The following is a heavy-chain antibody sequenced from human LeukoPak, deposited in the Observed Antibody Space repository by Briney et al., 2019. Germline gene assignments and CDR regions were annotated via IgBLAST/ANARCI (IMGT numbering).Heavy chain of an antibody. CDR2: ISYDGSNK. CDR1: GFTFSSYA. V-gene: IGHV3-30*01. D-gene: IGHD5-18*01. J-gene: IGHJ6*03. Sequence: PGGSLRLSCAASGFTFSSYAMHWVRQAPGKGLEWVAVISYDGSNKYYADSVKGRFTISRDNSKNTLYLQMNSLRAEDTAVYYCAREGKVSGSYGYYYCYYMDVWGKGTTVTVSS. CDR3: AREGKVSGSYGYYYCYYMDV.